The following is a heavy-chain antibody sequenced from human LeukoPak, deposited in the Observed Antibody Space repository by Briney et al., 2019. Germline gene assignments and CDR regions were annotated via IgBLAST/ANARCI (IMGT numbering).Heavy chain of an antibody. V-gene: IGHV3-23*01. Sequence: GGSLRLSCAASGFTFSSYAMSWVRQAPGKGLEWVSAISGSGGSTYYADSVKGRFTISRDNSKNTLYLQMNSLRAEDTAVYYCAKDPAVYDILTSSDDYWGQGTLVTVSS. J-gene: IGHJ4*02. CDR2: ISGSGGST. D-gene: IGHD3-9*01. CDR1: GFTFSSYA. CDR3: AKDPAVYDILTSSDDY.